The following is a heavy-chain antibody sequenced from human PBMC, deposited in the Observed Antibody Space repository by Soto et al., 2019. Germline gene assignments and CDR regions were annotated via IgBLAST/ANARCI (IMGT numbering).Heavy chain of an antibody. D-gene: IGHD6-13*01. Sequence: QVQLQESGPGLVKPSGTLSLTCTVSSDSISSSDWWSWVRQSPGKGLEWIGEIYHSGTTNYNPSLKSRVTMSVDKSKNQFSLSLTSVTAADTAMYYCAINSWFSIDVWGQGTMVTVSS. V-gene: IGHV4-4*02. J-gene: IGHJ3*01. CDR1: SDSISSSDW. CDR3: AINSWFSIDV. CDR2: IYHSGTT.